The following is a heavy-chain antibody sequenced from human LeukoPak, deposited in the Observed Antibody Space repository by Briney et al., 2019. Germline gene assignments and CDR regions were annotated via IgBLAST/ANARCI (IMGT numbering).Heavy chain of an antibody. J-gene: IGHJ4*02. CDR3: ARAAGGIAAFDY. CDR2: IYYSGST. D-gene: IGHD6-6*01. Sequence: SSETLSLTCTVSGGSVSSGSYYWSWIRQPPGKGLEWIGYIYYSGSTNYNSSLKSRVTVSADTSKNQFSLKLSSVTAADTAVYYCARAAGGIAAFDYWGQGTLVTVSS. CDR1: GGSVSSGSYY. V-gene: IGHV4-61*01.